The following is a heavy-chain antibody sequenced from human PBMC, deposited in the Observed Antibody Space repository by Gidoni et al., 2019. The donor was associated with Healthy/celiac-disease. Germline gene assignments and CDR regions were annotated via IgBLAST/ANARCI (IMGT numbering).Heavy chain of an antibody. Sequence: QVTLRESGPALVTPTQTLTLTCTFSGFALSTSGMCVSWIRQRPGKALEWLARIDWDDDKYYSTSLKTRLTISKDTSKNQVVLTMTNMDPVDTATYYCARMTHEGRWLHLQDYWGQGTLVTVSS. CDR3: ARMTHEGRWLHLQDY. CDR1: GFALSTSGMC. J-gene: IGHJ4*02. D-gene: IGHD5-12*01. CDR2: IDWDDDK. V-gene: IGHV2-70*15.